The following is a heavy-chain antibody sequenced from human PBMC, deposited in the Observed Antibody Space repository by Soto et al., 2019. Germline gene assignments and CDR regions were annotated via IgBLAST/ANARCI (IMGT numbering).Heavy chain of an antibody. CDR3: AKYPEYSAYDGSYFDY. D-gene: IGHD5-12*01. CDR2: ISGTGGTT. J-gene: IGHJ4*02. V-gene: IGHV3-23*01. CDR1: GFTFRSYA. Sequence: GGSLSLSCAASGFTFRSYAMSWVRQAPGKGLEWVSVISGTGGTTYYADSVKGWFTFSRDNSKSTLHLQMNSLRTEDTAIYYCAKYPEYSAYDGSYFDYWGQGTLVTVSS.